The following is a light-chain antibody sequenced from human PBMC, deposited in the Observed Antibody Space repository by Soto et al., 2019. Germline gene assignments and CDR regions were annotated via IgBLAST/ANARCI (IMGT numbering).Light chain of an antibody. CDR3: QHYGTSLWT. V-gene: IGKV3-20*01. CDR1: QSVTSSY. CDR2: DAS. J-gene: IGKJ1*01. Sequence: EIVLTQSPGTLSLSPGERATLSCRASQSVTSSYLAWYQQKPGQAPRLLIYDASNRATGIPDRFSGSGSGTDFTLTISRFEPEDFAVYYCQHYGTSLWTFGQGTKVEIK.